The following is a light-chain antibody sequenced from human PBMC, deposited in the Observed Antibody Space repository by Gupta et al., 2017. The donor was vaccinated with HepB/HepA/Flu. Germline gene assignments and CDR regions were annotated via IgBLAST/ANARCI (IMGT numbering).Light chain of an antibody. CDR1: QSVSSY. CDR2: EAS. CDR3: QQRRT. Sequence: EIVLTQSPATLSLSPGERATLSCRASQSVSSYLAWDQQKPGQAPRLLIYEASNRATGIPDRFSGSGSGTDFTRTISSLEPEDFAGYYGQQRRTFGQGTKVEIK. V-gene: IGKV3-11*01. J-gene: IGKJ1*01.